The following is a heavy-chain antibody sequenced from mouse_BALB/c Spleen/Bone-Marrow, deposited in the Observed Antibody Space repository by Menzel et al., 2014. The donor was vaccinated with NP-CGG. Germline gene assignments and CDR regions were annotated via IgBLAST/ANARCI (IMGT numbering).Heavy chain of an antibody. D-gene: IGHD2-4*01. Sequence: QVQLQQSGAELARPGASVKLSCKASGYIFTDYYINWVKQRTGQGLEWIGEIYPGSGNTYYNEKFKGKATLTADKSSSTAYMQLSSLTSEDSAVYFCAMSMITTGESAVDYWGQGTSVTVSS. V-gene: IGHV1-76*01. CDR2: IYPGSGNT. CDR1: GYIFTDYY. CDR3: AMSMITTGESAVDY. J-gene: IGHJ4*01.